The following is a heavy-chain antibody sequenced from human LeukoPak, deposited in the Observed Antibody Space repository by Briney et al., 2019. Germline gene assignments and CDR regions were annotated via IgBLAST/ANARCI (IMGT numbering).Heavy chain of an antibody. Sequence: SATLSLTCTVSGGSIASGGNFWTWIRQHPGEGLEWIGYISHSGSPYYNPSLKSRVIISLDTSKNQFSLQLTSVTAADTAVYYCARYYCAGSNCPGVDCWGRGTLVTVSS. CDR3: ARYYCAGSNCPGVDC. CDR2: ISHSGSP. D-gene: IGHD2-21*01. J-gene: IGHJ4*02. CDR1: GGSIASGGNF. V-gene: IGHV4-31*03.